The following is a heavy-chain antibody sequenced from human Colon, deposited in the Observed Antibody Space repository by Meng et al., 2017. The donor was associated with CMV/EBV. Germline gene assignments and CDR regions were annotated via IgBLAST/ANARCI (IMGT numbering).Heavy chain of an antibody. Sequence: GESLKISCAASGFTFSDYAMHWVRQAPGKGLDWVAVISYDGNNEYYADSVNGRFTISRDNSKNTLHLQMNSLRTEDTAIYYCARDLRKAYNVLYYYYYGLDVWGQGTTVTVS. CDR2: ISYDGNNE. CDR1: GFTFSDYA. D-gene: IGHD3-10*01. CDR3: ARDLRKAYNVLYYYYYGLDV. J-gene: IGHJ6*02. V-gene: IGHV3-30-3*01.